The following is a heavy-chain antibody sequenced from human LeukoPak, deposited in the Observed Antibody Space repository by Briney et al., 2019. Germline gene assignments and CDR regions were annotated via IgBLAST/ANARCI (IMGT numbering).Heavy chain of an antibody. Sequence: ASVSVSSKASGYTFTGYYMHWVRPAPGQGLEWMGWINPNSGGTNYAQKFQGRVTMTRDTSISTAYMELSRLRSDDTAVYYCARDLGSSSSYYYYGMDVWGQGTTVTVSS. J-gene: IGHJ6*02. D-gene: IGHD6-6*01. V-gene: IGHV1-2*02. CDR2: INPNSGGT. CDR3: ARDLGSSSSYYYYGMDV. CDR1: GYTFTGYY.